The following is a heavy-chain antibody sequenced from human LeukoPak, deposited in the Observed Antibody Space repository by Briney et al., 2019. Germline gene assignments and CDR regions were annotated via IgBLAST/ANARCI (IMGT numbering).Heavy chain of an antibody. D-gene: IGHD3-22*01. CDR1: GYTFTSYG. CDR2: VSTNDGNT. V-gene: IGHV1-18*01. CDR3: TRAPPGMTMMTDY. Sequence: ASVKVSCKASGYTFTSYGISWVRQAPGQGLEWMGWVSTNDGNTVYAQRLQGRVTMTTDTSTSVAYMELRSLTSDDTAVYYCTRAPPGMTMMTDYWGQGTLVTVSS. J-gene: IGHJ4*02.